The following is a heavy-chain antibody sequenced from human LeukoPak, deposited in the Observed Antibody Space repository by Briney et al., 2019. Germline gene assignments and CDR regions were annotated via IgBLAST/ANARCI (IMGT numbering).Heavy chain of an antibody. Sequence: PGGSLRLSCAASGSTFSGYWVNWVRQVPGKGLEWVANIKQDGSEKYYVDSVKGRFTISRDNAKNSLYLQLNSLRAEDTAVYYCAGGTGWLIDYWGQGTLVTVSS. J-gene: IGHJ4*02. CDR3: AGGTGWLIDY. V-gene: IGHV3-7*04. CDR1: GSTFSGYW. CDR2: IKQDGSEK. D-gene: IGHD6-19*01.